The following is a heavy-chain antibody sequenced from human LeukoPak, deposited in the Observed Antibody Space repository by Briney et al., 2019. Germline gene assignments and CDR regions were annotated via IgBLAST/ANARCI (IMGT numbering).Heavy chain of an antibody. CDR1: GYTFTDYY. D-gene: IGHD2-2*01. CDR2: INPNSGGT. J-gene: IGHJ3*02. Sequence: ASVTVSCKTSGYTFTDYYMHWVRQAPGQGLEWMGWINPNSGGTNSAQKFQGRVTMTRDTSISTAYMELSRLRSDDTAVYYCARESFSTLTSATDAFDIWGQGTMVTVSS. V-gene: IGHV1-2*02. CDR3: ARESFSTLTSATDAFDI.